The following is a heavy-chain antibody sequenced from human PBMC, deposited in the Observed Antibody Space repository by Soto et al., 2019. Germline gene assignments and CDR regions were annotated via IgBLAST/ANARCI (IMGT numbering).Heavy chain of an antibody. CDR3: AKVRGQQLVRRYFDH. D-gene: IGHD6-13*01. CDR2: IYYTGAT. Sequence: QVQLLESGPGLVKPSETLSLTCTVSGVSISSYYWSWIRQPPGRGLEWIGYIYYTGATRYNPSLESRVTISLGASKNQFSLSLTSVTAADTAVYYCAKVRGQQLVRRYFDHWGQGTLVTVSS. J-gene: IGHJ4*02. CDR1: GVSISSYY. V-gene: IGHV4-59*01.